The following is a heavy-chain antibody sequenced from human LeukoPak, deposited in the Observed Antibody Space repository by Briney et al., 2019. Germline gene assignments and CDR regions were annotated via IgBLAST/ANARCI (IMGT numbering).Heavy chain of an antibody. CDR1: GGSISSSSYY. CDR2: IYCSGST. Sequence: SETLSLTCTVSGGSISSSSYYWGWIRQPPGKGLEWIGSIYCSGSTYYNPSLKSRVTISVDTSKNQFSLKLSSVTAADTAVYYCARQATMIVVWWGQGTLVTVSS. J-gene: IGHJ4*02. CDR3: ARQATMIVVW. D-gene: IGHD3-22*01. V-gene: IGHV4-39*01.